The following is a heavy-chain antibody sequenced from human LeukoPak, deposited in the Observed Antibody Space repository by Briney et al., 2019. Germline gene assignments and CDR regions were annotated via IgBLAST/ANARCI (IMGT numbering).Heavy chain of an antibody. CDR3: VKNGYTYGPFDY. V-gene: IGHV4-59*08. J-gene: IGHJ4*02. Sequence: PSETLSLTCIVSGGSISSYYWNWIRQPPGKGLEWIGYIYYTGSTNYNPSFTSRVTMSVDTSKNQFSLKLSSVTAADTAVYYCVKNGYTYGPFDYWGQGTQVTVSS. CDR2: IYYTGST. CDR1: GGSISSYY. D-gene: IGHD5-18*01.